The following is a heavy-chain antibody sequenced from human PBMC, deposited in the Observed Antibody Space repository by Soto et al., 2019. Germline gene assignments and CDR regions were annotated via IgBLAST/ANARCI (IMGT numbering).Heavy chain of an antibody. CDR3: AKPRARFGGDPVVLDY. CDR2: ISYDGSNK. J-gene: IGHJ4*02. D-gene: IGHD3-10*01. CDR1: GFTFSSYG. V-gene: IGHV3-30*18. Sequence: ESGGGVVQPGRSLRLSCAASGFTFSSYGMHWVRQAPGKGLEWVAVISYDGSNKYYADSVKGRFTISRDNSKNTLYLQMNSLRAEDTAVYYCAKPRARFGGDPVVLDYWGQGTLVTVSS.